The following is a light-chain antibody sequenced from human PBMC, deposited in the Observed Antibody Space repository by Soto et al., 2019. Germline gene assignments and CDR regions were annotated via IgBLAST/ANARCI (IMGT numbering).Light chain of an antibody. CDR2: DAS. CDR3: QQRYDWPLT. Sequence: EIVLTQSPATLSLSPGERATLSCRASQTVYNYLVWYQQRPGQAPRLLISDASNRATGIPARFSGSGSGTDWTLTIISLEPEDPAINFCQQRYDWPLTFGGGSKIEMK. V-gene: IGKV3-11*01. CDR1: QTVYNY. J-gene: IGKJ4*01.